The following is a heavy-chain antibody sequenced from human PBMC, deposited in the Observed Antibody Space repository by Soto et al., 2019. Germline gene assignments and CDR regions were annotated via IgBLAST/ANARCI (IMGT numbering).Heavy chain of an antibody. CDR3: ARGYSSSADNCFDP. Sequence: LETLSLTCAVYGGSVSGYCWSWFRQKPGKGLEWIGEINHSGSTNYNPSLKSRVTISVDTSKNQFSLKLSSVPAAATAVYYCARGYSSSADNCFDPWGQGTLVTVSS. CDR1: GGSVSGYC. J-gene: IGHJ5*02. CDR2: INHSGST. V-gene: IGHV4-34*01. D-gene: IGHD6-6*01.